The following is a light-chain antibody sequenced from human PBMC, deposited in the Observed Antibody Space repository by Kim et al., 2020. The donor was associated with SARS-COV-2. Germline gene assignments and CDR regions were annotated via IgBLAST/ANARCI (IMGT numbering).Light chain of an antibody. J-gene: IGKJ2*01. CDR3: QQYNSYSPVT. CDR1: QSSSSW. Sequence: ASVGDRDNITCRGSQSSSSWLAWYQQKPGKAPKLLIYKASSLESGVPSRFSGSGSGTEFTLTISSLQPDDFATYYCQQYNSYSPVTFGQGTKLEI. CDR2: KAS. V-gene: IGKV1-5*03.